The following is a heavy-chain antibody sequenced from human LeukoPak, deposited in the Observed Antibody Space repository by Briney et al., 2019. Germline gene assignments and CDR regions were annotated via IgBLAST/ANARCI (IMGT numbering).Heavy chain of an antibody. CDR3: ASYCSSTSCYSNWFDP. J-gene: IGHJ5*02. CDR1: GGSISSSSYY. CDR2: IYYSGST. Sequence: SETLSLTYTVSGGSISSSSYYWGWIRQPPGKGLEWIGSIYYSGSTYYNPSLKSRVTISVDTSKNQFSLKLSSVTAADTAVYYCASYCSSTSCYSNWFDPWGQGTLVTVSS. V-gene: IGHV4-39*01. D-gene: IGHD2-2*01.